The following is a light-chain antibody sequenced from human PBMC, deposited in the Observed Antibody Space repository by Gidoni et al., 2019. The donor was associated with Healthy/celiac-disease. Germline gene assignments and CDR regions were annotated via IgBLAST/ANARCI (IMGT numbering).Light chain of an antibody. V-gene: IGKV1-39*01. CDR1: QSSSSY. CDR3: QQSYSTPPWT. CDR2: AAS. Sequence: DIPMTQSPSSLSASVGDRVTITCPASQSSSSYLNWYQQKPGKAPQLLIYAASSLQSGVPSRFSGSGSGTDFTLTISSLQPEDFATYYCQQSYSTPPWTFGQGTKVEIK. J-gene: IGKJ1*01.